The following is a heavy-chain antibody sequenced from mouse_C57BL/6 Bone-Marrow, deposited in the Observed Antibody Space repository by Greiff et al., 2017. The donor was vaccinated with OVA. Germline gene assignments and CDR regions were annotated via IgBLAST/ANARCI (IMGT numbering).Heavy chain of an antibody. Sequence: VQGVESGAELVRPGASVTLSCKASGYTFTDYEMHWVKQTPVHGLEWIGAIDPETGGTAYNQKFKGKAILTADKSSSKAYMELRSLTSEDSAVXYCTRGYSNYYAIDSWGQGTSVTGSS. CDR3: TRGYSNYYAIDS. D-gene: IGHD2-5*01. J-gene: IGHJ4*01. CDR2: IDPETGGT. CDR1: GYTFTDYE. V-gene: IGHV1-15*01.